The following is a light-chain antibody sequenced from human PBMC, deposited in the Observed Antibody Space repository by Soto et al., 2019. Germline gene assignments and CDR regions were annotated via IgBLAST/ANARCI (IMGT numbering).Light chain of an antibody. Sequence: SQVTQRPSSLSASVGDRVTITWRTSQNIKNYLNWYQQKPGRAPKLLIYGASDLQSVVPSRFSGSGSGTDFTLTISSLQSEDFTTYYQLRADILRPWTCDQGSLV. CDR2: GAS. V-gene: IGKV1-39*01. CDR1: QNIKNY. CDR3: LRADILRPWT. J-gene: IGKJ1*01.